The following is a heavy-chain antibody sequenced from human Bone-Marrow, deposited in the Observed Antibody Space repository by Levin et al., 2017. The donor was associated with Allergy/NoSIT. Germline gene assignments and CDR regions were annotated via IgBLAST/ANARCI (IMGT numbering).Heavy chain of an antibody. CDR1: GVSISSDNYY. V-gene: IGHV4-39*01. J-gene: IGHJ4*02. CDR2: IYYTGNT. D-gene: IGHD2/OR15-2a*01. CDR3: AASPSKGTTWSSPFDF. Sequence: PSETLSLTCSVSGVSISSDNYYWGWVRQPPGKGLEWIGKIYYTGNTCYNPSLKSRVTISVDTSKNLFSLELSSVTAADTAVYYCAASPSKGTTWSSPFDFWGQGTLVTVSS.